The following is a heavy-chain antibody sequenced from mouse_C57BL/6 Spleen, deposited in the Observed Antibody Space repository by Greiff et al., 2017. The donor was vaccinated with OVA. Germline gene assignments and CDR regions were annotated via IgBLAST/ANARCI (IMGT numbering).Heavy chain of an antibody. D-gene: IGHD2-10*02. J-gene: IGHJ1*03. V-gene: IGHV1-7*01. CDR1: GYTFTSYW. CDR3: AGADSITRGYFDV. Sequence: QVQLQQSGAELAKPGASVKLSCKASGYTFTSYWMHWVKQRPGQGLEWIGYINPSSGYTKYNQKFKDKATLTADKSSSTAYMQLSSLTYEDSAVYYCAGADSITRGYFDVWGTGTTVTVSS. CDR2: INPSSGYT.